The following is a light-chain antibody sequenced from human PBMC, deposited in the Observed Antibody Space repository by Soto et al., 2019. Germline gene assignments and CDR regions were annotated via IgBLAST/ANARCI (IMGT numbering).Light chain of an antibody. CDR3: ASYTSSSTSVI. CDR2: VVS. J-gene: IGLJ2*01. V-gene: IGLV2-14*01. Sequence: QSALTQPASVSGSPGQSLTISCTGTSSDVGGYKYVSWYQQHPDKAPKLIIFVVSKRTSRISSRFSGSKSGNTASLTISGLPAEDEADYYCASYTSSSTSVIFGRGTKLTVL. CDR1: SSDVGGYKY.